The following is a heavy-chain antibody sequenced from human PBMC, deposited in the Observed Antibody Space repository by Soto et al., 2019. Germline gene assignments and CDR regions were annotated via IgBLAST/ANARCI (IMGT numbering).Heavy chain of an antibody. J-gene: IGHJ6*02. D-gene: IGHD1-26*01. CDR3: ARIKWGLDYYNGMDV. CDR2: INPNSGGT. Sequence: ASVKVSCKASGYTFTGYYMHWVRQAPGQGLEWMGWINPNSGGTNYAQKFQGRVTMTRDTSISTAYMELTRLRPDDTAVYYCARIKWGLDYYNGMDVWGQGTTVTVSS. CDR1: GYTFTGYY. V-gene: IGHV1-2*02.